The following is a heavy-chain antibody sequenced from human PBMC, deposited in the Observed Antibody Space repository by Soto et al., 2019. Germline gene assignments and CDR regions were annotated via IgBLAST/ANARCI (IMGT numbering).Heavy chain of an antibody. V-gene: IGHV3-23*01. CDR3: AKMVRVDIVATTISYRMDV. Sequence: GRSVSLSCAASGFTCSSYAMSWVRQAPGKGLEWVSAISGTGGSTYYADSVKGRFTISRDTSKNTLYLQMNSLRAEDTAVYYCAKMVRVDIVATTISYRMDVWGQGTTLTV. CDR1: GFTCSSYA. J-gene: IGHJ6*02. CDR2: ISGTGGST. D-gene: IGHD5-12*01.